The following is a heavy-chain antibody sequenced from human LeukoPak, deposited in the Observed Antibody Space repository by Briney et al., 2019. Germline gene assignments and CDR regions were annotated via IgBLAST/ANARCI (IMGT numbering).Heavy chain of an antibody. CDR1: GFTFSSYA. J-gene: IGHJ3*02. V-gene: IGHV3-30-3*01. CDR2: ISYDGSNK. D-gene: IGHD1-14*01. Sequence: GGSLRLSCAASGFTFSSYAMHWVRQAPGKGLEWVAVISYDGSNKYYADSVKGRFTISRDNSKNTLYLQMNSLRAEDTAVYYCAKDPYPTGGAFDIWGQGTMVTVSS. CDR3: AKDPYPTGGAFDI.